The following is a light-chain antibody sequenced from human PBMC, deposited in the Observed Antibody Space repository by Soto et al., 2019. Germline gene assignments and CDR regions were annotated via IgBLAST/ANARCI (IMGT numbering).Light chain of an antibody. Sequence: DIQMTQSPYSLSASVGDRVTITCRASQSISSYLNWYQQKPGKAPKLLIYAASSLQSGVTSRFSGSGSGTDFTLTISSLQPEDFATYYCQQSYSTPRTFGQGTKVEIK. CDR1: QSISSY. CDR3: QQSYSTPRT. CDR2: AAS. J-gene: IGKJ1*01. V-gene: IGKV1-39*01.